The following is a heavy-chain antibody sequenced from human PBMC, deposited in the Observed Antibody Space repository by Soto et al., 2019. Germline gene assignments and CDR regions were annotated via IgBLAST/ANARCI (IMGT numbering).Heavy chain of an antibody. CDR3: ARQKQVDY. CDR1: GFTFSSYA. V-gene: IGHV3-30-3*01. CDR2: ISYDGSNK. D-gene: IGHD6-13*01. J-gene: IGHJ4*02. Sequence: TGGSLRLSCAASGFTFSSYAMHWVRQAPGKGLEWVAVISYDGSNKYYADSVKGRFTISRDNSKNTLYLQMNSLRAEDTAVYYCARQKQVDYWGQGTLVTVSS.